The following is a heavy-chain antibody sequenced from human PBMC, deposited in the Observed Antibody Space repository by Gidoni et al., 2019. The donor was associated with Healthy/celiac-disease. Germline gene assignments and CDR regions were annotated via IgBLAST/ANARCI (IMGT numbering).Heavy chain of an antibody. D-gene: IGHD3-16*02. CDR1: GFTSSSYG. J-gene: IGHJ4*02. CDR2: IWYEGSDK. V-gene: IGHV3-33*01. Sequence: QVQLVESGGGVVQPGRSLRLSCASSGFTSSSYGRHWVRQAPGKGLEWVAVIWYEGSDKYYADSVKRRFTISRDNSKNPLYLQMNNLRAEDTAVYYCARDRGDYVWGSYLVYDYWGQGTLVTVSS. CDR3: ARDRGDYVWGSYLVYDY.